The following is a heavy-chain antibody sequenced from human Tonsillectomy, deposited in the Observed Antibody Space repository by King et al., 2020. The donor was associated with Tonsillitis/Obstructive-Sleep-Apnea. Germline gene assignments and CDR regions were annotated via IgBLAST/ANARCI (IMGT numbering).Heavy chain of an antibody. CDR1: GFTFSSYG. CDR3: AKEGSSGSPHFDKYYYYGMDV. Sequence: VQLVESGGGVVQPGRSLRLSCAASGFTFSSYGMHWVRQAPGKGLEWVVVISDDGSDKSYADSVKGRFTISRDNSKSTLYLQMNSLRAADTAVYYCAKEGSSGSPHFDKYYYYGMDVWGQGTTVTVSS. D-gene: IGHD6-25*01. V-gene: IGHV3-30*18. J-gene: IGHJ6*02. CDR2: ISDDGSDK.